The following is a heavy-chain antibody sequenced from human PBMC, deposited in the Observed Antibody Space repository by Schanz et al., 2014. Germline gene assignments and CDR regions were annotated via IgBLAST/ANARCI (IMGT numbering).Heavy chain of an antibody. V-gene: IGHV3-20*04. D-gene: IGHD6-19*01. CDR2: INWNGGST. CDR1: GFGFDDYA. J-gene: IGHJ3*01. Sequence: EVQLVESGGGVVRPGGSLRLSCAASGFGFDDYAMSWVRQAPGKGLEWVSGINWNGGSTGYADSVKGRFTISRDNGKNSLYLQKKRLSAEDTDVYFWERDEKGAWSSPRHDAFDVWGQGTVVTVSS. CDR3: ERDEKGAWSSPRHDAFDV.